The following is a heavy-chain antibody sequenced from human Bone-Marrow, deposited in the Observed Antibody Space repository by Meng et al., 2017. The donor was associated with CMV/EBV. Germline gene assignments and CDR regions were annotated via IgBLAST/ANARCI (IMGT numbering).Heavy chain of an antibody. CDR2: IYYSGST. J-gene: IGHJ4*02. V-gene: IGHV4-59*08. Sequence: SETLSLTCTVSGGSISSYYWSWIRQPPGKGLEWIGYIYYSGSTYYNPSLKSRVTISVDTSKNQFSLKLSSVTAADTAVYYCARRGVEVNFDYWGQGTRVTVSS. D-gene: IGHD5-24*01. CDR1: GGSISSYY. CDR3: ARRGVEVNFDY.